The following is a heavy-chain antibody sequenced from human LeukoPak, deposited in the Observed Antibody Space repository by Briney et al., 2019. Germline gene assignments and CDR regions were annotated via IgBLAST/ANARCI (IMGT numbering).Heavy chain of an antibody. CDR2: IYPGDSET. Sequence: GESLKISCKGSGYSFPTYWIGWVRQMPGKGLEWMGIIYPGDSETRYSPSFQGQVTISADKSISTAYLQWSRLKASDTAMYYCARKSRAHYWGQGTLVTVSS. J-gene: IGHJ4*02. CDR1: GYSFPTYW. V-gene: IGHV5-51*01. CDR3: ARKSRAHY.